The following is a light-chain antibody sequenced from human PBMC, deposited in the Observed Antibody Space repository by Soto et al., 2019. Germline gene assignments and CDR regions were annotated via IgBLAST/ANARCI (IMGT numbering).Light chain of an antibody. J-gene: IGKJ1*01. CDR3: QQRGDTHPWT. CDR1: QSIRKY. Sequence: DIQMTQSPSSLSASVGDRVIITCRASQSIRKYLNWYQHKPGKVPTLLLYAASSLQSGVPSRFSGSGSGTEIILTITSMQPEDFATSYCQQRGDTHPWTFGQGTKVDI. CDR2: AAS. V-gene: IGKV1-39*01.